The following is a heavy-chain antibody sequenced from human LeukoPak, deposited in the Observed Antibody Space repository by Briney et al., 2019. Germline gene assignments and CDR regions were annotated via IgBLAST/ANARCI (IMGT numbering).Heavy chain of an antibody. CDR2: IKQDGSEK. CDR3: ARDGLPFDY. Sequence: GGSLRLSCEASGFTFRSYWMSWVRQAPGKGLEWVANIKQDGSEKYYVDTVKGRFTISRDNAKKSLYLQMNSLGAEDTAVYYCARDGLPFDYWGQGTLVTVSS. V-gene: IGHV3-7*03. CDR1: GFTFRSYW. J-gene: IGHJ4*02.